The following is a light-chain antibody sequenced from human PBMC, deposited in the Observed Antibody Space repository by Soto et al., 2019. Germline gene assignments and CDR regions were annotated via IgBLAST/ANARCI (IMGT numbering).Light chain of an antibody. V-gene: IGKV1-39*01. CDR1: QNIYNY. CDR3: QQRSNWPPIT. CDR2: AAS. J-gene: IGKJ5*01. Sequence: DIQMTQSPSSLSASVGDRVTVTCRTSQNIYNYLNWYQQKPGKAPKLLIYAASSVQSGVPLRFSGSGSGTDFTLTISSLEPEDFAVYYCQQRSNWPPITFGQGTRLEIK.